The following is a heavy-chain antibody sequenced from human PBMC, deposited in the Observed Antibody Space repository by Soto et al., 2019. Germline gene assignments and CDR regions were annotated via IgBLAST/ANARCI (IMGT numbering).Heavy chain of an antibody. Sequence: PGGSLRLGCAASGFTFGNDAMSWVRQAPGKGLEWVPGISGGGDSSYYADSVKGRFTISRDNSKNTLYLQMNSLRAEDTAVYYCAKDHSRPAWSYGIDVWGQGTTVTVAS. CDR3: AKDHSRPAWSYGIDV. V-gene: IGHV3-23*01. CDR2: ISGGGDSS. CDR1: GFTFGNDA. D-gene: IGHD2-8*01. J-gene: IGHJ6*02.